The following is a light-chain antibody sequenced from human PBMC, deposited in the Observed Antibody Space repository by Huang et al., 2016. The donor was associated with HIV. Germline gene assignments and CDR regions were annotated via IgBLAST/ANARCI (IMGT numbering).Light chain of an antibody. V-gene: IGKV1-33*01. CDR2: DAS. CDR3: QQYDNVPLT. J-gene: IGKJ4*01. Sequence: DIQMTQSPSSLSASIGDRVTITCQASQDINNYLNWYRQKPGKAPKRLIYDASNLESGVPSRFSGGGSGTHFTFTISSLQPEDFATYYCQQYDNVPLTFGGGTKVDIK. CDR1: QDINNY.